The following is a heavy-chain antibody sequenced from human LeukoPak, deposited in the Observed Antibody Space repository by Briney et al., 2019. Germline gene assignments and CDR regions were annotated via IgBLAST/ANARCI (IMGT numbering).Heavy chain of an antibody. CDR3: ARVVSGTGATYYFDY. CDR1: GGTFSSYA. Sequence: ASVKVSCKASGGTFSSYAISWVRQAPGQGLEWMGRIIPILGIANYAQKFQGRVTITADKSTSTAYMELSSLRSEDTAVYYCARVVSGTGATYYFDYWGQGTLVTVSS. CDR2: IIPILGIA. V-gene: IGHV1-69*04. J-gene: IGHJ4*02. D-gene: IGHD1-26*01.